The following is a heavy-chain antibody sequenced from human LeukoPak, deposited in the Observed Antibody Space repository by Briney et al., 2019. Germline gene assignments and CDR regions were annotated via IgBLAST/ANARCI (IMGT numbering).Heavy chain of an antibody. CDR1: GYTFTSYG. CDR3: ARGKYSSRCWFDP. V-gene: IGHV1-2*02. J-gene: IGHJ5*02. CDR2: INPNSGGT. D-gene: IGHD6-13*01. Sequence: ASVKVSCKASGYTFTSYGISWVRQAPGQGLEWMGWINPNSGGTNYAQKFQGRVTMTRDTSISTAYMELSRLRSDDTAVYYCARGKYSSRCWFDPWGQGTLVTVSS.